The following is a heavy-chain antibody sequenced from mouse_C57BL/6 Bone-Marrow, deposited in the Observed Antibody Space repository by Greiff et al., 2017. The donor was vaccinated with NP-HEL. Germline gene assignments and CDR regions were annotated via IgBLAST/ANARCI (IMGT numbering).Heavy chain of an antibody. D-gene: IGHD1-1*01. V-gene: IGHV5-4*03. CDR1: GFTFSSYA. Sequence: EVKLVESGGGLVKPGGSLKLSCAASGFTFSSYAMSWVRQTPEKRLEWVATISDGGGYTYYPDNVKGRFTISRDNAKNNLYLQMSHLKSEDTAMYYCARGVTTVWYFDVWGTGTTVTVSS. CDR3: ARGVTTVWYFDV. J-gene: IGHJ1*03. CDR2: ISDGGGYT.